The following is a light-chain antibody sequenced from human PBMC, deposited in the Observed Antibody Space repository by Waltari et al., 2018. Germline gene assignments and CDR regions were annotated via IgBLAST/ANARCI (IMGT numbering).Light chain of an antibody. J-gene: IGLJ1*01. Sequence: QSALTQPASVSGTPGQSLTIPCPGTTSDFGNYDLVSWDQQHPGKAPKLLICEVIKRPSGVSSRFSGSKSGNTASLTISGLQAEDEADYYCCSYAGRGTYVFGSGTKVTVL. CDR1: TSDFGNYDL. V-gene: IGLV2-23*02. CDR3: CSYAGRGTYV. CDR2: EVI.